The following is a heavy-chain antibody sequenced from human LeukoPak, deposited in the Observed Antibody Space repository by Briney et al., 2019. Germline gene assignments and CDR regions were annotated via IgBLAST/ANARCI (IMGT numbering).Heavy chain of an antibody. CDR1: GGSISGSSYY. CDR2: IYYSGST. J-gene: IGHJ4*02. CDR3: ARHYSSGWYYFDY. D-gene: IGHD6-19*01. V-gene: IGHV4-39*01. Sequence: SETLSLTCTVSGGSISGSSYYWGWIRQPPGKGLEWIGSIYYSGSTYYNPSLKSRVAISVDTSKNQFSLKLSSVTAADTAVYYCARHYSSGWYYFDYWGQGTLVTVSS.